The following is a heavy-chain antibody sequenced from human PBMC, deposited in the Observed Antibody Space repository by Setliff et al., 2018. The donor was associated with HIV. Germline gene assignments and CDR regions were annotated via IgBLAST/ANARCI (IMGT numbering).Heavy chain of an antibody. CDR3: ARHSGGDQLLREFDY. CDR2: IYHSGST. V-gene: IGHV4-38-2*01. Sequence: PSETLSLTCAVSGFSISTSYYWGWIRQPPGKGLDWIGSIYHSGSTYYNPSLKSRVTISVDTSKNQFSLELSSVTAADTAIFYCARHSGGDQLLREFDYWGQGTLVTVSS. D-gene: IGHD2-2*01. J-gene: IGHJ4*02. CDR1: GFSISTSYY.